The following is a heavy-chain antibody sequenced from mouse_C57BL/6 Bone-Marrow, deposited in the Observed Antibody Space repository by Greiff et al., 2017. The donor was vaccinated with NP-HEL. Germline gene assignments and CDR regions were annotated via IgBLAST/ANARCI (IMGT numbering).Heavy chain of an antibody. CDR1: GYTFTSYD. V-gene: IGHV1-85*01. J-gene: IGHJ3*01. Sequence: QVQLQQSGPELVKPGASVKLSCKASGYTFTSYDINWVKQRPGQGLEWIGGIYPCDGSTKYNEKFKGKATLTVDTSSSTAYMELHSLTSEDSAVYFCARGVYALFADWGQGTLVTVAA. CDR2: IYPCDGST. CDR3: ARGVYALFAD. D-gene: IGHD2-3*01.